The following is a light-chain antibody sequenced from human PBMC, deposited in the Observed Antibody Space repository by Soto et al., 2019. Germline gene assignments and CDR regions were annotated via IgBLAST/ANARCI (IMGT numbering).Light chain of an antibody. CDR1: QSVGSD. Sequence: EIVMTQSPATLSVSPGERATLSCRASQSVGSDLAWYQQKPGQAPRLVIYGAFTRATGIPTSISGSVSGTDFTLAISSLQSEDFAVYYCQQYNNWPPITFGQGTRLEI. CDR2: GAF. J-gene: IGKJ5*01. V-gene: IGKV3D-15*01. CDR3: QQYNNWPPIT.